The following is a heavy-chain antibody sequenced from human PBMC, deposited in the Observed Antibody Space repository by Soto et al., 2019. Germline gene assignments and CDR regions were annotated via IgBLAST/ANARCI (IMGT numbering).Heavy chain of an antibody. D-gene: IGHD2-15*01. CDR1: GGSISSTNW. Sequence: QVKLQQSGPRLARPSGTLSLTCVVSGGSISSTNWWTWVRQTPGKGLEWIGEVYHTGSTKYNPSLQNLVTRSTDKSNNQYSLNLKSVTAADTAVYYCATLPRRIVVVVLPIPSWGQGTLVTVSS. J-gene: IGHJ4*02. V-gene: IGHV4-4*02. CDR3: ATLPRRIVVVVLPIPS. CDR2: VYHTGST.